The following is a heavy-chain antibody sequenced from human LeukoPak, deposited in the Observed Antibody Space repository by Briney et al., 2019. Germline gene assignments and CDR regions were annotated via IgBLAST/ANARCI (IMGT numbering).Heavy chain of an antibody. CDR1: GGSISSSSYY. CDR2: IYYSGST. Sequence: SETLSLTCTVSGGSISSSSYYWGWIRQPPGKGLEWIGSIYYSGSTYYNPSLKSRVTISVDTSKNQFSLKLSSVTAADTAVYYCASFPIAASHEDFDYRGQGTLVTVSS. V-gene: IGHV4-39*01. J-gene: IGHJ4*02. CDR3: ASFPIAASHEDFDY. D-gene: IGHD6-6*01.